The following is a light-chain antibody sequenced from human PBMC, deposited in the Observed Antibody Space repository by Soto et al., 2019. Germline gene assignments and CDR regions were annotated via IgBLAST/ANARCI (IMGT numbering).Light chain of an antibody. CDR1: QSVASGH. CDR3: QQYGSSST. V-gene: IGKV3-20*01. J-gene: IGKJ5*01. CDR2: DAS. Sequence: EIVLTQSPGTLSLSPGERATLSCRASQSVASGHLAWYQQTPGQAPRLLVSDASSRPTGIPDRFSGSGSGTDFTLTISRLEPEDFAVYYCQQYGSSSTFGQGTRLEIK.